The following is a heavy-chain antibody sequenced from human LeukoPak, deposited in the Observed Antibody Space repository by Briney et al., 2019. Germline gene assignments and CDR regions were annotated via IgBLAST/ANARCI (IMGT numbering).Heavy chain of an antibody. CDR1: GFTFSDYP. D-gene: IGHD4/OR15-4a*01. J-gene: IGHJ3*01. Sequence: GGSLGLSCSASGFTFSDYPMHWVRQAPGQGLECVSTVSSRGGNTHYADSVEGRFTISRDNSKNTLYLQMSSLRAEDTAVYYCVKDLDDYPPSDAFDLWGQGTMVSVSS. CDR2: VSSRGGNT. CDR3: VKDLDDYPPSDAFDL. V-gene: IGHV3-64D*06.